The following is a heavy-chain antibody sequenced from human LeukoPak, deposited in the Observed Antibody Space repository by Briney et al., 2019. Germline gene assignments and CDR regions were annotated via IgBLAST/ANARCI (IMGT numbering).Heavy chain of an antibody. CDR2: TSGSGGST. D-gene: IGHD1-26*01. J-gene: IGHJ3*02. V-gene: IGHV3-23*01. CDR3: AKTRELLRQIDAFDI. Sequence: GGSLRLSCAASGFTFSSYAMSWVRQAPGKGLEWVSATSGSGGSTYYADSVKGRFTISRDNSKNTLYLQMNSLRAEDTAVYYCAKTRELLRQIDAFDIWGQGTMVTVSS. CDR1: GFTFSSYA.